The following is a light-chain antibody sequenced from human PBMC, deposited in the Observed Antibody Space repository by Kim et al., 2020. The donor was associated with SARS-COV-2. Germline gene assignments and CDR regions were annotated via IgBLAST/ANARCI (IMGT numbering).Light chain of an antibody. CDR2: KDS. CDR3: YSAADNNVV. Sequence: SGSPGQTARITCSGDVLAKKYARWFQQKPGQAPVLVIYKDSERPSGIPERFSGSRSGTIATLTISGAQVEDEADYYCYSAADNNVVFGGGTQLTVL. CDR1: VLAKKY. V-gene: IGLV3-27*01. J-gene: IGLJ2*01.